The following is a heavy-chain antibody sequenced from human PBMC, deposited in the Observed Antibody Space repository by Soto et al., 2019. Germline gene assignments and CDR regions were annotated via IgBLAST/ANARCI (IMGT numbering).Heavy chain of an antibody. CDR3: AWGLLLWFGESQDHFDY. D-gene: IGHD3-10*01. Sequence: GGSLRLSCAASGFTFSSYAMSWVRQAPGKGLEWVSAIGGGGGSTYYADSVKGRLTISRDNSKNTLYLQMNSLRAEDTAVYYCAWGLLLWFGESQDHFDYWGQGTLVTVSS. V-gene: IGHV3-23*01. CDR2: IGGGGGST. J-gene: IGHJ4*02. CDR1: GFTFSSYA.